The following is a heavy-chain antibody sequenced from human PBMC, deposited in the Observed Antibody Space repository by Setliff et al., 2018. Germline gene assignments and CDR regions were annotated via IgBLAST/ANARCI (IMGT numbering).Heavy chain of an antibody. Sequence: GGSLRLSCAASGFTFSTYWLHWVRQVPGKGLVWVSRINSDGSSINYADSVKGRFTISRDNAKNTLCLQMNSLRAEDTAIYYCARGGGSVLPNYYYFNYMDVWGKGTTVTVSS. CDR2: INSDGSSI. D-gene: IGHD2-15*01. CDR1: GFTFSTYW. J-gene: IGHJ6*03. CDR3: ARGGGSVLPNYYYFNYMDV. V-gene: IGHV3-74*01.